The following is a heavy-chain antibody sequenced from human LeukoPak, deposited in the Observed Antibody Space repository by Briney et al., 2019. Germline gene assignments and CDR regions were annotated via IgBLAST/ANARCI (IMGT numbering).Heavy chain of an antibody. V-gene: IGHV4-61*08. CDR1: GGSISSGGYY. J-gene: IGHJ5*02. CDR2: IYYSGST. D-gene: IGHD3-22*01. Sequence: SETLSLTCTVSGGSISSGGYYWSWIRQPPGKGLEWIGYIYYSGSTNYNPSLKSRVTISVDTSKNQFSLKLSSVTAADTAVYYCARQIVVGWFDPWGQGTLVTVSS. CDR3: ARQIVVGWFDP.